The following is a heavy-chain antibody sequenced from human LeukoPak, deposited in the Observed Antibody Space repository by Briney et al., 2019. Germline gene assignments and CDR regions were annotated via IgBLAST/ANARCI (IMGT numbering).Heavy chain of an antibody. D-gene: IGHD4-17*01. J-gene: IGHJ3*02. V-gene: IGHV1-46*01. CDR2: INPSGGST. CDR1: GFTFSSYA. Sequence: PGGSLRLSCAASGFTFSSYAMHWVRQAPGQGLEWMGIINPSGGSTSYAQKFQGRVTMTRDTSTSTVYMELSSLRSEDTAVYYCARATDYGGNVGAFDIWGQGTMVTVSS. CDR3: ARATDYGGNVGAFDI.